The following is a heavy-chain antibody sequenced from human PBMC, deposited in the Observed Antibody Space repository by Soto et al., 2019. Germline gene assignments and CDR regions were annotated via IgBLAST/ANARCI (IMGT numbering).Heavy chain of an antibody. CDR1: GYTFISKG. Sequence: GASVKVSWKASGYTFISKGCRSARQSPGQGPEGMGWINPYNSNIHYAQKFRDRVMMTTDTSTSTTYMELRSLRPDDTAVYYCARGFLVVVADSRDFCALDVWGQRTSVTV. CDR3: ARGFLVVVADSRDFCALDV. V-gene: IGHV1-18*01. CDR2: INPYNSNI. J-gene: IGHJ6*02. D-gene: IGHD2-15*01.